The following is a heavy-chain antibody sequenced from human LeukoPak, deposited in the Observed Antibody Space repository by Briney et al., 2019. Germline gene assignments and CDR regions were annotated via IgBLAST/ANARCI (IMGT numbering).Heavy chain of an antibody. D-gene: IGHD3-22*01. CDR1: GYTSTSYY. CDR3: ARDFPAAGYYYDSSGYPFDY. V-gene: IGHV1-2*02. J-gene: IGHJ4*02. Sequence: ASVKVSCKASGYTSTSYYIHWVRQAPGQGPDWMGYINPRNGATNYSQKFQGRLTMTRDTSISTAYMEVSSLKSDDTAVYYCARDFPAAGYYYDSSGYPFDYWGQGTLVTVSS. CDR2: INPRNGAT.